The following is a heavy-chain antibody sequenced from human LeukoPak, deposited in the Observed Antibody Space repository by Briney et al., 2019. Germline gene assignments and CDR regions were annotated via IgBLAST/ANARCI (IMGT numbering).Heavy chain of an antibody. J-gene: IGHJ3*01. D-gene: IGHD4-17*01. Sequence: GGSLRLSCAASGFAFYSDAMTWVRQAPGKGLGRVSVITGSGGTTYYADSVKGRFTISRDNSKNTLYLQMNSLRVEDTAVYYCAKDPNGDYVGAFDFWGQGTLVTVSS. V-gene: IGHV3-23*01. CDR2: ITGSGGTT. CDR3: AKDPNGDYVGAFDF. CDR1: GFAFYSDA.